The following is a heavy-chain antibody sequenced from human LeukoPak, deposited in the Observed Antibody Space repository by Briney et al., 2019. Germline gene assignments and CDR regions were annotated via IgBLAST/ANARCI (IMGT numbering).Heavy chain of an antibody. CDR3: TKDHGSYGSGSLLFDY. Sequence: GGSLRLSCAASGFSFSTYAVSWVRQAPGKGLEWVSGVNGNGGSTSYADSVKGRFTISRDNSRNTLYLQMNSLRAEDTAAYYCTKDHGSYGSGSLLFDYWGQGTLVTVSS. CDR1: GFSFSTYA. V-gene: IGHV3-23*01. D-gene: IGHD3-10*01. J-gene: IGHJ4*02. CDR2: VNGNGGST.